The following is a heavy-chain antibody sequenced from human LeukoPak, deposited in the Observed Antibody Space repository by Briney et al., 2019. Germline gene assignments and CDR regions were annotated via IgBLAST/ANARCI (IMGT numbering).Heavy chain of an antibody. CDR1: GFTFSDYY. Sequence: GGSLRLSCAASGFTFSDYYMSWIRQAPGKGLEWVSSISSSSSYIYYADSVKGRFTISRDNAKNSLYLQMNSLRAEDTAVYYCARAESIVVVVAATPVDYMDVWGKGTTVTVSS. CDR3: ARAESIVVVVAATPVDYMDV. D-gene: IGHD2-15*01. J-gene: IGHJ6*03. V-gene: IGHV3-11*06. CDR2: ISSSSSYI.